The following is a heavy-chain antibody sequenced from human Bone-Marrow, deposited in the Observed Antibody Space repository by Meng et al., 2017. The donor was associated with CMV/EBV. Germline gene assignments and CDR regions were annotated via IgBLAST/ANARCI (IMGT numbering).Heavy chain of an antibody. V-gene: IGHV3-23*01. CDR1: GFPFSSDV. CDR2: ISGSGLTT. D-gene: IGHD2-2*01. J-gene: IGHJ4*02. Sequence: GESLKFSCAASGFPFSSDVMSWVRQAPGKGLEWVSAISGSGLTTYYTDSVKGRFTISRDNSKNTLYVQMNSLSAEDTAIYYCAKEPIGYCSTTSCYFESWGQGTLVTVSS. CDR3: AKEPIGYCSTTSCYFES.